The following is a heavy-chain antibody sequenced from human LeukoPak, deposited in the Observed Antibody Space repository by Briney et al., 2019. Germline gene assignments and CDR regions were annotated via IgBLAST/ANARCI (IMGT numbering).Heavy chain of an antibody. J-gene: IGHJ4*02. Sequence: GGSLRLSCAASGFTFSSYAMHWVRQAPGKGLEWVAVISYDGSNKYYADSVKGRFTSSRDNSKNTLYLQMNSLRAEDTAVYYCARGVTTVTTYFSVWGQGTLVSVSS. CDR1: GFTFSSYA. D-gene: IGHD4-17*01. CDR3: ARGVTTVTTYFSV. V-gene: IGHV3-30*01. CDR2: ISYDGSNK.